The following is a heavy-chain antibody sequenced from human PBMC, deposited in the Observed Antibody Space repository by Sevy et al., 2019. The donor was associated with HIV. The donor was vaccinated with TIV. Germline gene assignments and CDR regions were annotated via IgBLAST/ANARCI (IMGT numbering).Heavy chain of an antibody. Sequence: GGSLRLSCAASGITISNYAMSWVRQAPGKGLDWVSGISGSGGSTYYADSVKGRFTISRDNSKNTLYLQMNSLRAEDTAVYYCAKDAYYDTTHFDYWGQGTLVTVSS. CDR1: GITISNYA. V-gene: IGHV3-23*01. D-gene: IGHD3-22*01. CDR2: ISGSGGST. J-gene: IGHJ4*02. CDR3: AKDAYYDTTHFDY.